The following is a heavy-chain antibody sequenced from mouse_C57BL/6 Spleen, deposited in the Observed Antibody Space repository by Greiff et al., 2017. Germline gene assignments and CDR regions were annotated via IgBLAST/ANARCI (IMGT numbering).Heavy chain of an antibody. V-gene: IGHV1-64*01. Sequence: QVQLKQPGAELVKPGASVKLSCKASGYTFTSYWMHWVKQRPGQGLEWIGMIHPNSGSTNYNEKFKSKATLTVDKSSSTAYMRLSSLTSEDSAVYYCAREDTTVVDPFAYWGQGTLVTVSA. J-gene: IGHJ3*01. CDR3: AREDTTVVDPFAY. D-gene: IGHD1-1*01. CDR2: IHPNSGST. CDR1: GYTFTSYW.